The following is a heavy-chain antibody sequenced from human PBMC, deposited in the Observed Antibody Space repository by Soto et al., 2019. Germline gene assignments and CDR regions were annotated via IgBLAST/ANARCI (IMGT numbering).Heavy chain of an antibody. CDR2: ISWSGNNV. D-gene: IGHD2-8*01. J-gene: IGHJ6*02. CDR3: ARDLCTNGVCYLFHYYYYGMDV. CDR1: GFTFDDYT. V-gene: IGHV3-9*01. Sequence: GGSLRLSCAASGFTFDDYTMHWVRQTPGKGLEWVSSISWSGNNVDYRDSVKGRFTISRDNAKNSLYLQMNSLRAEDTALYYCARDLCTNGVCYLFHYYYYGMDVWGQGTTVTVSS.